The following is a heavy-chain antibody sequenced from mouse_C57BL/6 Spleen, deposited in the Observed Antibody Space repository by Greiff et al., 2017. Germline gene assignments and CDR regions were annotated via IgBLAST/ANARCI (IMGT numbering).Heavy chain of an antibody. D-gene: IGHD1-1*01. CDR1: GYAFSSYW. Sequence: QVQLQQSGAELVKPGASVKISCKASGYAFSSYWMNWVKQRPGKGLEWIGQIYPGDGDTNYNGKFKGKATLTADKSSSTAYMQLSSLTSEDSAVYFCARSTTVGAPDYWGQGTTLTVSS. V-gene: IGHV1-80*01. CDR2: IYPGDGDT. CDR3: ARSTTVGAPDY. J-gene: IGHJ2*01.